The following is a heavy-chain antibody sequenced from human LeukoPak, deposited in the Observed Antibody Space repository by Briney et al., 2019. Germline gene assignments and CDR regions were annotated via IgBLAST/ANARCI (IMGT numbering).Heavy chain of an antibody. J-gene: IGHJ4*02. V-gene: IGHV4-34*01. Sequence: SETLSLTCAVYGGSFSGYYWSWIRQPPGKGLEWIGEINHSGSTNYNPSLKSRVTISVDTSKNQFSLKLSSVTAADTAVYYCARLWSTDCNGGSCPHQPNYWGQGTLVTVSS. CDR2: INHSGST. D-gene: IGHD2-15*01. CDR1: GGSFSGYY. CDR3: ARLWSTDCNGGSCPHQPNY.